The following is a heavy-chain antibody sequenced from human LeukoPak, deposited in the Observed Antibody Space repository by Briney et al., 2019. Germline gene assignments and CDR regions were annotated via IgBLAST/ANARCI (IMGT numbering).Heavy chain of an antibody. CDR1: GFTFSSYS. CDR2: ISSSSSYI. J-gene: IGHJ4*02. D-gene: IGHD5-18*01. Sequence: GGSLRLSCAASGFTFSSYSMNWVRQAPGKGLEWVSSISSSSSYIYYADSVKGRFTISRDNAKNSLYLQMNSLRAEDTAVYYCARDGACGGYRYGCVVYWGQGTLVTVSS. V-gene: IGHV3-21*01. CDR3: ARDGACGGYRYGCVVY.